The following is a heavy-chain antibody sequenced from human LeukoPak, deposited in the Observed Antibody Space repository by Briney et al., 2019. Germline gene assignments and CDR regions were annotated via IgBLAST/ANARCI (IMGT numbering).Heavy chain of an antibody. CDR3: AKGGTMVRGVNPLGDYGMDV. CDR1: GYTFGSYD. J-gene: IGHJ6*02. CDR2: MSPNSGNT. V-gene: IGHV1-8*01. D-gene: IGHD3-10*01. Sequence: ASVKVSCKDSGYTFGSYDINWVRQATGQGLEWMGWMSPNSGNTGYAQKFQDGVTMTRDTSISTAYMELRSLRSEDTAVYYCAKGGTMVRGVNPLGDYGMDVWGQGTTVTVSS.